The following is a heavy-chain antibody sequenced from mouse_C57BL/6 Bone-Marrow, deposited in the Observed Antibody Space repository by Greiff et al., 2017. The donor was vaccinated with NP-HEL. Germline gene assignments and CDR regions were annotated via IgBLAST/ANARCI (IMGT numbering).Heavy chain of an antibody. CDR3: TFITTVVATDY. J-gene: IGHJ2*01. CDR1: GFNIKDDY. CDR2: IDPENGDT. D-gene: IGHD1-1*01. V-gene: IGHV14-4*01. Sequence: VKLQQSGAELVRPGASVKLSCTASGFNIKDDYMHWVKQRPDQGLEWIGWIDPENGDTEYASKFQGKATITADTSSNTAYLQLSSLTSDDTAVDYCTFITTVVATDYWGQGTTLTVSS.